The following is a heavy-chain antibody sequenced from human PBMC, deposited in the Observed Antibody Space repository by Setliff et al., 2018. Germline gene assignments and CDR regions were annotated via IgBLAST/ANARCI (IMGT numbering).Heavy chain of an antibody. V-gene: IGHV3-7*01. D-gene: IGHD1-1*01. Sequence: PGGSLRLSCTASGLSYSNYWVSWVRQAPGKGLEWLASINPHGSEKYYADSVKGRFTISRDNAHGSLYLQMNSLRPEDTAVYYCAREVRPSFDDYWGQGTLVTVSS. CDR1: GLSYSNYW. J-gene: IGHJ4*02. CDR2: INPHGSEK. CDR3: AREVRPSFDDY.